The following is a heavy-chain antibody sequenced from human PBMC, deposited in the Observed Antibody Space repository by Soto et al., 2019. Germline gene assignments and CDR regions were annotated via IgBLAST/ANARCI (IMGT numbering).Heavy chain of an antibody. V-gene: IGHV3-30-3*01. J-gene: IGHJ6*02. D-gene: IGHD5-12*01. Sequence: QVQLVESGGGVVQPGRSLRLSCAVSGFTFRTYAMHWVRQAPGKGLEWVALISYDGSKTFYGDSVKGRFSISRDNSRNTINLQINSLRPEDTAVYYCARVVYDMTRTGDYYGMNVWGQGTTVTVSS. CDR3: ARVVYDMTRTGDYYGMNV. CDR1: GFTFRTYA. CDR2: ISYDGSKT.